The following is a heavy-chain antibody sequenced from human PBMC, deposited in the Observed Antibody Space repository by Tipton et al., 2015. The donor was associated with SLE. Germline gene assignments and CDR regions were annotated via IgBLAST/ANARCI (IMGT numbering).Heavy chain of an antibody. D-gene: IGHD6-19*01. Sequence: GLVKPSETLSLTCSVSGGSFSSHYWSWLRQPPGKGLELIGYIYPSGITNYNPSLKSRVRISVDTSKNHFSMKLSSVTAADTAVYYCASSASGWFAYWGQGTLVTVSS. CDR1: GGSFSSHY. CDR3: ASSASGWFAY. V-gene: IGHV4-59*11. CDR2: IYPSGIT. J-gene: IGHJ4*02.